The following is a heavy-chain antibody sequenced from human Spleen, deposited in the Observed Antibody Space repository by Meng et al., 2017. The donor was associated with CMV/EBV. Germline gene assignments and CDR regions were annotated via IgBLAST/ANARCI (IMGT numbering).Heavy chain of an antibody. V-gene: IGHV3-23*03. J-gene: IGHJ6*02. D-gene: IGHD3-10*01. CDR1: GFTFSSYA. CDR2: IYSGYNGT. CDR3: AGETYYYGSGSYKTGGMDV. Sequence: GESLKISCAASGFTFSSYAMSWVRQAPGKGLEWVSIIYSGYNGTYYADSVKGRFTISRDNAKNPLYLQMNSLRAEDTAVYYCAGETYYYGSGSYKTGGMDVWGQGTTVTVSS.